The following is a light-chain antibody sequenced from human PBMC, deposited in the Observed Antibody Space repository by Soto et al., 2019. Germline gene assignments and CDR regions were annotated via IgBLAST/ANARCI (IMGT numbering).Light chain of an antibody. J-gene: IGKJ5*01. CDR3: MQALQTPIT. CDR2: LGS. V-gene: IGKV2-28*01. Sequence: DIVMTQSPLSLPVTPGEPASISCRSIQSLLHSNGYIYLDWFLQKPGQSPQLLIYLGSNRASGVPDRFSGGGSGTDFTLKISRVEAEDVGVYYCMQALQTPITFGQGTRLEIK. CDR1: QSLLHSNGYIY.